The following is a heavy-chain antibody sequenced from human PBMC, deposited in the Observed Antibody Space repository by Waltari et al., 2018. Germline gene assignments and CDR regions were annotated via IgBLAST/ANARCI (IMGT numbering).Heavy chain of an antibody. CDR1: GFTVSNNY. CDR3: GRGPSSSIGIWFDP. CDR2: IYSGGTT. Sequence: EVQLMESGGGLIQPGGSLRLSCVASGFTVSNNYMSWVRQAPGKGLEWVSVIYSGGTTYHADSVKGRFTISRDNSNNTLYLQRNSLRAEDTAVYYCGRGPSSSIGIWFDPRGQGTLVTVSS. J-gene: IGHJ5*02. V-gene: IGHV3-53*01. D-gene: IGHD6-13*01.